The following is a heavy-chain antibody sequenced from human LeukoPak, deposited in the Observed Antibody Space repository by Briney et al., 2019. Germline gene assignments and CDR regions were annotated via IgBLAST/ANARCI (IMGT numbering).Heavy chain of an antibody. V-gene: IGHV4-34*01. J-gene: IGHJ4*02. Sequence: PSETLSLTCAIYGGSFSGYYWSWIRQPPGKGLEWIGEINHSGSTNYNPSLKSRVTISVDTSKNQFSLKLSSATAADTAVYYCARYTAGTGSSWSLYCFDYWGQGTLVTVSS. CDR3: ARYTAGTGSSWSLYCFDY. CDR1: GGSFSGYY. CDR2: INHSGST. D-gene: IGHD6-13*01.